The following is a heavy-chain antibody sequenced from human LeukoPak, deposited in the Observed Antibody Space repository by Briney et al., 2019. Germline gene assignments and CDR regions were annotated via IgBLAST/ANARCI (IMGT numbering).Heavy chain of an antibody. D-gene: IGHD6-19*01. CDR1: GGSISSYY. Sequence: SETLSLTCTISGGSISSYYWSWIRQPPGKGLEWIGYIYYSGSTDYNPSLKSRVTISVDTSNNQFSLKLSSVTAADTAVYYCARVPPRSSGWLDAFDIWGQGTMVTVSS. V-gene: IGHV4-59*01. CDR2: IYYSGST. CDR3: ARVPPRSSGWLDAFDI. J-gene: IGHJ3*02.